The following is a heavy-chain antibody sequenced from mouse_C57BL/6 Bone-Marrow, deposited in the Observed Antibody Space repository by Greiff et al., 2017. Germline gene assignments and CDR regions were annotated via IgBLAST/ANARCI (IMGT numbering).Heavy chain of an antibody. CDR1: GFTFSSYG. D-gene: IGHD2-5*01. CDR3: ASYSNYIDY. J-gene: IGHJ2*01. V-gene: IGHV5-6*02. CDR2: ISSGGSYT. Sequence: DVMLVESGGDLVKPGGSLKLSCAASGFTFSSYGMSWVRQTPDKRLEWVATISSGGSYTYYPDSVKGRFTISRDNAKNTLYLQMSSLKSEDTAMYYCASYSNYIDYWGQGTTLTVSS.